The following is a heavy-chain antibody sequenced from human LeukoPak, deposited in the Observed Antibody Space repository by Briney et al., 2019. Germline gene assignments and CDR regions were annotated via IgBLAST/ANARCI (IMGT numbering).Heavy chain of an antibody. CDR2: INHSEST. CDR1: GGSFSGYY. V-gene: IGHV4-34*01. D-gene: IGHD2-2*01. Sequence: SETLSLTCSVYGGSFSGYYWSWIRQPPGQGLEWFGEINHSESTNYNQSLKSRVTISVDTSKNQFSLKLSSVTAADTAVYYCASGGYCSSTSCYYNLFDPWGEGTLVTVSS. J-gene: IGHJ5*02. CDR3: ASGGYCSSTSCYYNLFDP.